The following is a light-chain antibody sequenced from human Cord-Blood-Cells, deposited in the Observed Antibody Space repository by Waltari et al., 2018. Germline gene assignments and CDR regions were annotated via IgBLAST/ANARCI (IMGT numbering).Light chain of an antibody. V-gene: IGKV1-39*01. CDR3: QQRYSTPFT. CDR1: QSISSY. Sequence: DIQMTQSPSSLSASVGDRVTITCRASQSISSYLNWYQQKPGKAPKLLIYAASNLQSGVPSRFSGSGSGTDFALTISSLQPEDFATYYCQQRYSTPFTFGPGTKVDIK. CDR2: AAS. J-gene: IGKJ3*01.